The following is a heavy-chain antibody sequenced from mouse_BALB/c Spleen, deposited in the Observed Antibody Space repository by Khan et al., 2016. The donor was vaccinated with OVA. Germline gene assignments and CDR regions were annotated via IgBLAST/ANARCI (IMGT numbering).Heavy chain of an antibody. Sequence: VRLQQSGPELVEPGASVKMSCKASGYTFTNYVIHWVKQKPGQGLEWIGYINPDNAGTRYNEKFKGKATLTSDISSTSAYMELLSLTSEDSAVYYCAREASSWDFSFRYWGQGTLVTVSA. J-gene: IGHJ3*01. CDR2: INPDNAGT. CDR1: GYTFTNYV. CDR3: AREASSWDFSFRY. V-gene: IGHV1S136*01. D-gene: IGHD4-1*01.